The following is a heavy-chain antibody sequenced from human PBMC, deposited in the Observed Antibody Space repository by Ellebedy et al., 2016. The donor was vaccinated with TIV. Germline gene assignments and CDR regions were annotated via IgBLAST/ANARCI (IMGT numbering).Heavy chain of an antibody. V-gene: IGHV5-51*01. CDR3: ARFTIAVAGTHWYFDL. CDR2: IYPGDSDT. D-gene: IGHD6-19*01. Sequence: GGSLRLSXKGSGYSFTSYWIGWVRQMPGKGLEWMGIIYPGDSDTRYSPSFQGQVTISADKSISTAYLQWSSLKASDTAMYYCARFTIAVAGTHWYFDLWGRGTLVTVSS. CDR1: GYSFTSYW. J-gene: IGHJ2*01.